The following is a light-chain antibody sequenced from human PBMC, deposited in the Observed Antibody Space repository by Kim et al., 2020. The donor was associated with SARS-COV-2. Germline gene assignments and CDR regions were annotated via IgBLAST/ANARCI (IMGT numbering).Light chain of an antibody. J-gene: IGKJ1*01. CDR2: GAS. CDR1: QSVSSSY. V-gene: IGKV3-20*01. Sequence: CPAERATLSCRASQSVSSSYLAWYQQKPGQAPRLLIYGASSRATGIPDRFSGSGSGTDFTLTISRLEPEDFAVYYCQQYGSSPGTFGQGTKVDIK. CDR3: QQYGSSPGT.